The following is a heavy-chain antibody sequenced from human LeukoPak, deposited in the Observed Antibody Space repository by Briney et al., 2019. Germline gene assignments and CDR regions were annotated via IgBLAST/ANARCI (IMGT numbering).Heavy chain of an antibody. CDR1: GGTFSSYA. Sequence: ASVKVSCKASGGTFSSYAISWVRQATGQGLEWMGWMNPNSGNTGYAQKFQGRVTMTRNTSISTAYMELSSLRSEDTAVYYCARAGKRYCSSTSCRGGWFDPWGQGTLVTVSS. CDR2: MNPNSGNT. J-gene: IGHJ5*02. V-gene: IGHV1-8*02. D-gene: IGHD2-2*01. CDR3: ARAGKRYCSSTSCRGGWFDP.